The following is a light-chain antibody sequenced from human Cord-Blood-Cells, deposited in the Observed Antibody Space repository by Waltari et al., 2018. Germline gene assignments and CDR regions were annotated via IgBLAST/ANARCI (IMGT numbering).Light chain of an antibody. V-gene: IGLV2-14*01. CDR3: SSYTSSSNWV. CDR2: DVS. J-gene: IGLJ3*02. Sequence: QSALTQPASVSGSPGQSITISCTGTSSDVGGYNYVSWYQQHPGKAPQLMIYDVSNRPSGVSNRFSGSKSGNTASLTISGLQAEDEADYYCSSYTSSSNWVFGGGTKLTVL. CDR1: SSDVGGYNY.